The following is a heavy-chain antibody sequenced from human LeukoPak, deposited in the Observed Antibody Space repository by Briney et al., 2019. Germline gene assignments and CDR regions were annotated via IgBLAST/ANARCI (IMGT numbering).Heavy chain of an antibody. J-gene: IGHJ4*02. D-gene: IGHD3-22*01. Sequence: PGGSLRLSCAASGFTVSSNYMSWVRQAPGKGLEWVSVIYSGGSTYYADSVKGRFTISRDNSKNTLYLQMNSLRAEDTAVYYCAKDYYDSSGYYTPGYWGQGTLVTVSS. CDR3: AKDYYDSSGYYTPGY. V-gene: IGHV3-53*01. CDR2: IYSGGST. CDR1: GFTVSSNY.